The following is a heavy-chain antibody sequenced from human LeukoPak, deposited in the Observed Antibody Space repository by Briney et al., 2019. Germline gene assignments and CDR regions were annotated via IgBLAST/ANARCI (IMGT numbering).Heavy chain of an antibody. D-gene: IGHD6-19*01. CDR1: GFTFSSYA. V-gene: IGHV3-23*01. J-gene: IGHJ4*02. CDR2: ISGSGGST. Sequence: GGSLRLSCAASGFTFSSYAMTWVRQAPGKGLEWVSGISGSGGSTYYADSVKGRFTISRDNSKNTLYLQMNSLRAEDTAVYYCAKDQRFRVAVAGGDDYWGQGTLVTVSS. CDR3: AKDQRFRVAVAGGDDY.